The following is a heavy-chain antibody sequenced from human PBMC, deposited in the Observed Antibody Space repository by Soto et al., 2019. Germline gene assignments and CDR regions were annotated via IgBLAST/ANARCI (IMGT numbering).Heavy chain of an antibody. D-gene: IGHD3-10*01. Sequence: SETLPLTCTVSGGSISSSSYCLSWIRQPPGKGLEWIGSFYYSEYTFYNPSLKSRVTISVDTSKNQFSLKLSSVTAADTAVYYCARVPGPWGQGTLVTVSS. CDR1: GGSISSSSYC. CDR2: FYYSEYT. V-gene: IGHV4-39*07. J-gene: IGHJ5*02. CDR3: ARVPGP.